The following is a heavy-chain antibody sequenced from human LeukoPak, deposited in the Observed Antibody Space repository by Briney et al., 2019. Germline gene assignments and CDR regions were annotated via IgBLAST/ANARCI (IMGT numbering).Heavy chain of an antibody. V-gene: IGHV4-59*01. CDR3: ASDYGAGSYRFDY. Sequence: SETLSLTCTVSGDSISSYAWSWIRQPPGKGLEWIGYIYNSGNTIYNPSLKSRLTISLDTSRKQFSLKLSSVTAADTAVYYCASDYGAGSYRFDYWGQGTLVIVSS. J-gene: IGHJ4*02. CDR1: GDSISSYA. D-gene: IGHD3-10*01. CDR2: IYNSGNT.